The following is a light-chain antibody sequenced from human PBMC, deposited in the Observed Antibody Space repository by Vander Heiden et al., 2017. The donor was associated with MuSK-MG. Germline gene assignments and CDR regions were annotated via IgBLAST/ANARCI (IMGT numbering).Light chain of an antibody. J-gene: IGKJ2*02. V-gene: IGKV1-39*01. Sequence: DIQMTQSPSSLSASVGDRVTITCRASQTIDRYLNWYQQKPGKAPNLLMYAASSLQSGVPSRFSGGGSGTDFTLTISRLQPEDFATYYCQQSFSFPGTFGQGTKLEIK. CDR3: QQSFSFPGT. CDR1: QTIDRY. CDR2: AAS.